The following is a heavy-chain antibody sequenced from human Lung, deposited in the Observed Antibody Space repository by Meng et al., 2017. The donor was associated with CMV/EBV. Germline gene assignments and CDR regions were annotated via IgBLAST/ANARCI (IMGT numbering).Heavy chain of an antibody. CDR1: DLTFSSYG. V-gene: IGHV3-30*04. CDR2: ISFDGSKQ. J-gene: IGHJ3*01. Sequence: SCAASDLTFSSYGLHWVRQAPGKGVEWVAVISFDGSKQAYADSVKGRFTMSRDNSKKTLYLEMDSLTAEDTAVYYCARCGERFRWNEEYDAFDVWXQGXMVTVSS. CDR3: ARCGERFRWNEEYDAFDV. D-gene: IGHD1-1*01.